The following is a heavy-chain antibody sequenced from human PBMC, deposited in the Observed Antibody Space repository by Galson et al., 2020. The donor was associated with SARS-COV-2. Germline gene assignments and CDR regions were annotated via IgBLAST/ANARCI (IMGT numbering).Heavy chain of an antibody. Sequence: SCSASGFIFSDYDMHWVRQAPGKGLEYVSALSSNGGTSFYTDSVDGRFTMSRDNSKNMFYLQMTALRLEDTGLYYCLSFSSTRHNYWGQGTLVTVSS. J-gene: IGHJ4*02. CDR2: LSSNGGTS. V-gene: IGHV3-64D*09. CDR1: GFIFSDYD. D-gene: IGHD6-19*01. CDR3: LSFSSTRHNY.